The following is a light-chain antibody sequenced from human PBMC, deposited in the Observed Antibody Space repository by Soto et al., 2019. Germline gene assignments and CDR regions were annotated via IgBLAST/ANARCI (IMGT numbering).Light chain of an antibody. V-gene: IGLV2-8*01. J-gene: IGLJ3*02. CDR3: SSSAASNNFYFV. CDR2: EVT. Sequence: QSALTQPPSASGSPGQSVTISCTGTSSDVGGYNYVSWYQQYPGRAPKLMIYEVTKRPSGVPDRFSGSKSGNTASLTVSGLQAVDEADYYCSSSAASNNFYFVFGGGTQLTVL. CDR1: SSDVGGYNY.